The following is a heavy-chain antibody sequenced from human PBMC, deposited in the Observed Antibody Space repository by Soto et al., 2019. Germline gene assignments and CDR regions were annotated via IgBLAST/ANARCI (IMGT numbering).Heavy chain of an antibody. V-gene: IGHV3-21*01. CDR2: ISSGSSYI. CDR3: ASDILSGGAYPDS. CDR1: GFTFSTYT. Sequence: EVQLVESGGGLVKPGGSLRLSCAASGFTFSTYTMNWVRQAPGKGLEWISSISSGSSYIYYAGSVKGRFTISRDNAKNSMFLQMNSLRADDPAVYYCASDILSGGAYPDSWGQGTKVTVSS. J-gene: IGHJ5*01. D-gene: IGHD3-10*01.